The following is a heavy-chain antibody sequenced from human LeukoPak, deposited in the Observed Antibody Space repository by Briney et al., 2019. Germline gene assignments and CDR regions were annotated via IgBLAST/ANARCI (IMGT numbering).Heavy chain of an antibody. CDR1: GGSFSGYY. CDR2: INHSGST. V-gene: IGHV4-34*01. D-gene: IGHD3-22*01. Sequence: SETLSLTCAVYGGSFSGYYWSWIRQPPGKRLEWIGEINHSGSTNYNPSLKSRVTISVDTSKNQFSLKLSSVTAADTAVYYCARLYDSSGYYFDYWGQGTLVTVSS. CDR3: ARLYDSSGYYFDY. J-gene: IGHJ4*02.